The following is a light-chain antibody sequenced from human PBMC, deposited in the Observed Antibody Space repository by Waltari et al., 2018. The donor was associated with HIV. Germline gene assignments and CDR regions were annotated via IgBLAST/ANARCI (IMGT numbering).Light chain of an antibody. CDR2: SNN. CDR1: SSNIRSYT. Sequence: QSVLTQPPSASGTPGQRVTISCSGSSSNIRSYTVHWYQQLPGTAPKLLIYSNNQRPSGVPDRFSGSKSGTSASLAISGLQSEDEADYYCAAWDDSLNGWVFGGGTKLTVL. CDR3: AAWDDSLNGWV. J-gene: IGLJ3*02. V-gene: IGLV1-44*01.